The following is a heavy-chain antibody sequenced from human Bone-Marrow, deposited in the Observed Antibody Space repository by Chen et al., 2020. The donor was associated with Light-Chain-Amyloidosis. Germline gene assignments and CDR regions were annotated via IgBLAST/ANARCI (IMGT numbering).Heavy chain of an antibody. Sequence: QLQLQESGPGLVKPSETLSLTCTVSGGSISSSSYYWGWIRQPPGKGLEWIGSIYYSGSTYYNPSLKSRVTISVDTSKNQFSLKLSSVTAADTAGYYCARDWYDYVWGSYRYPFDYWGQGTLVTVSS. J-gene: IGHJ4*02. D-gene: IGHD3-16*02. CDR1: GGSISSSSYY. CDR2: IYYSGST. CDR3: ARDWYDYVWGSYRYPFDY. V-gene: IGHV4-39*07.